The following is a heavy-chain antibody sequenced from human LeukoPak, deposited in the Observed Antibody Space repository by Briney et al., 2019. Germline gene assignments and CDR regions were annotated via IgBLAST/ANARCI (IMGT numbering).Heavy chain of an antibody. CDR2: ISSSGSSI. V-gene: IGHV3-48*03. D-gene: IGHD5-24*01. Sequence: GGSLRLSFEASGFTFSSYEMNWVRQAPGKGLEWVSYISSSGSSIYYADSVKGRFTISRDNAKNSLYLQMNSLRAEDTAVYHCARDLPSEMATITAFDYWGQGTLVTVSS. J-gene: IGHJ4*02. CDR1: GFTFSSYE. CDR3: ARDLPSEMATITAFDY.